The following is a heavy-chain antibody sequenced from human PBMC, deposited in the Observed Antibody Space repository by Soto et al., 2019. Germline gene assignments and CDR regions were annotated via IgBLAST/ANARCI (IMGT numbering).Heavy chain of an antibody. Sequence: GGPVKVSCKASGGTFSSYAISWVRQAPGQGLEWMGGIIPIFGTANYAQKFQGRVTITADESTSTAYMELSSLRSEDTAVYYCATPMYYDYVWGNLSAFDIWGQGTMVTVSS. V-gene: IGHV1-69*13. CDR1: GGTFSSYA. CDR3: ATPMYYDYVWGNLSAFDI. D-gene: IGHD3-16*01. CDR2: IIPIFGTA. J-gene: IGHJ3*02.